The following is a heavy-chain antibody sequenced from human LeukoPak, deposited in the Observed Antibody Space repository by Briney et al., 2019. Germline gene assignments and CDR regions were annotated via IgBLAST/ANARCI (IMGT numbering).Heavy chain of an antibody. J-gene: IGHJ4*02. V-gene: IGHV4-38-2*02. Sequence: PSETLSLTCTVSGFSISSGYYWGWIRQPPGKGLQWIGSIYYSGSTYSNPSLKSRVTISVDTSKNQFSLKLSSVTAADTAVYYCARGVGHSNSGSYYNGEFDYWGQGTLVTVSS. CDR3: ARGVGHSNSGSYYNGEFDY. CDR2: IYYSGST. CDR1: GFSISSGYY. D-gene: IGHD3-10*01.